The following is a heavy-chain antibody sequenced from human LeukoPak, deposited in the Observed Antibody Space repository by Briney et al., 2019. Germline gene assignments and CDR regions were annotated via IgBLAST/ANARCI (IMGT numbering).Heavy chain of an antibody. Sequence: GGSLRLSCAASGFTFSSYAMSWVHQAPGKGLEWVSAISGSGGSTYYADSVKGRFTISRDNSKNTLYLQMNSLRAEGTAVYYCARGVRSYQALVDYWGQGTLVTVSS. CDR3: ARGVRSYQALVDY. D-gene: IGHD1-26*01. CDR2: ISGSGGST. CDR1: GFTFSSYA. J-gene: IGHJ4*02. V-gene: IGHV3-23*01.